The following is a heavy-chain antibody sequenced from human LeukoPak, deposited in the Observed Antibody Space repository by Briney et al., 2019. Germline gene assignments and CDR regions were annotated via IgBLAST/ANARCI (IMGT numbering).Heavy chain of an antibody. D-gene: IGHD6-13*01. Sequence: SETLSLTCAVYGGSFSGYYWSWIRQPPGKGLEWIGEINHSGSTNYNPSLKSRVTISVDTSKNQFSLKLSSVTAADTAVYYCASRKYSSSELPGNYWGQGTLVTVSS. V-gene: IGHV4-34*01. CDR2: INHSGST. CDR1: GGSFSGYY. J-gene: IGHJ4*02. CDR3: ASRKYSSSELPGNY.